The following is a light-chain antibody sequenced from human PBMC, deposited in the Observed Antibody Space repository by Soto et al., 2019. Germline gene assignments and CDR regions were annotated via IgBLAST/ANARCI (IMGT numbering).Light chain of an antibody. V-gene: IGLV2-14*01. CDR2: SVS. CDR1: SSDIGAYDH. J-gene: IGLJ1*01. Sequence: QSVLTQPASVSGSPGQSITISCSGTSSDIGAYDHVAWYKQFTGNSPKLMIYSVSHRPSGVSNRFSGSKSGNTASLTISGLQAEDEADYYCISYTVSRSDVFGSGTKVTVL. CDR3: ISYTVSRSDV.